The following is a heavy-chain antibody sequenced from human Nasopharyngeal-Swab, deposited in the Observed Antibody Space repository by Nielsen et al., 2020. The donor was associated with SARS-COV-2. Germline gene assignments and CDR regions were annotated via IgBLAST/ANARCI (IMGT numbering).Heavy chain of an antibody. CDR2: INHSGST. Sequence: SETLSLTCAVYGGSFSGYYWSWIRQPPGKGLEWIGEINHSGSTNYNPSLKSRVTMSVDTSKNQFSLKLSSVTAADTAIYYCAGGSIFGYYYYYMDVWDKGTTVTVSS. D-gene: IGHD3-9*01. J-gene: IGHJ6*03. V-gene: IGHV4-34*01. CDR1: GGSFSGYY. CDR3: AGGSIFGYYYYYMDV.